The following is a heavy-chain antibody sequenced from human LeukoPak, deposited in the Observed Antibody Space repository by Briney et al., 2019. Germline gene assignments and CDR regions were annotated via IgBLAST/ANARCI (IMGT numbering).Heavy chain of an antibody. D-gene: IGHD4-17*01. Sequence: SETLSLTCTVSGGSISSYYWSWIRQPPGKGLEWIGYIYYSGSTNYTPSLKSRVTISVDTSKNQFSLKLSSVTAADTAVYYCARPQDYGDGAFDIWGQGTMVTVSS. CDR3: ARPQDYGDGAFDI. CDR1: GGSISSYY. CDR2: IYYSGST. J-gene: IGHJ3*02. V-gene: IGHV4-59*08.